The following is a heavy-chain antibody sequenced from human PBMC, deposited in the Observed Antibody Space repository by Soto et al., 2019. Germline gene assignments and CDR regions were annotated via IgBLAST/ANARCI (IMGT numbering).Heavy chain of an antibody. CDR2: ISYDGSNK. D-gene: IGHD3-3*01. J-gene: IGHJ4*02. CDR1: GFTFSSYA. CDR3: AASYAYYDFWSGPLDY. V-gene: IGHV3-30-3*01. Sequence: GGSLRLSCAASGFTFSSYAMHWVRQAPGKGLEWVAVISYDGSNKYYADSVKGRFTISRDNSKNTLYLQMNSLRAEDTAVYYCAASYAYYDFWSGPLDYWGQGTLVTVSS.